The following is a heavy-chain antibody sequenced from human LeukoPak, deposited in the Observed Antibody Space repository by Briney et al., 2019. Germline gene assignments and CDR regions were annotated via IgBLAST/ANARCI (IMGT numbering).Heavy chain of an antibody. CDR1: GFTFSSYW. J-gene: IGHJ6*03. CDR2: IKQDGSEK. D-gene: IGHD5-12*01. V-gene: IGHV3-7*01. CDR3: AREATRSKIVAYYYYYYYMDV. Sequence: GGSLRLSCAASGFTFSSYWMSWVRQAPGKGLEWVANIKQDGSEKYYVDSVKGRFTISRDNAKNSLYLQMNSLRAEDTAVYYCAREATRSKIVAYYYYYYYMDVWGKGTTVTISS.